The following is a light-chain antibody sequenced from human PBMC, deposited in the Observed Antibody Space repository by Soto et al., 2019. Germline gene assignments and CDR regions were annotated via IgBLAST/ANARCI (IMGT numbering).Light chain of an antibody. J-gene: IGLJ3*02. CDR2: DVT. Sequence: QSVLTQPASVSGSPGQSITISCTGSSSDVGIYHYVSWYQQYAGKAPKLIIDDVTNRPSGVSVRFSGSKSCNTASLTISGLRTEDEADYYCSSYTTNITRVFGGGTKLTVL. CDR3: SSYTTNITRV. V-gene: IGLV2-14*03. CDR1: SSDVGIYHY.